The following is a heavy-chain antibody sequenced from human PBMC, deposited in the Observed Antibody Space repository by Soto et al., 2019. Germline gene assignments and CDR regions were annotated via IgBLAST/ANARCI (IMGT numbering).Heavy chain of an antibody. V-gene: IGHV3-23*01. CDR2: ISGSGGRT. CDR3: AKSLGWSGDYMDV. Sequence: EVQLLESGGGLVQPGGSLRLSCAASGFTFSSYAMSWVRQAPGKGLEWVSGISGSGGRTYYADSVKGRFTIARANSKNTLYLQMNSLRAEDTAVYYCAKSLGWSGDYMDVWGKGTTVTVSS. D-gene: IGHD3-3*01. J-gene: IGHJ6*03. CDR1: GFTFSSYA.